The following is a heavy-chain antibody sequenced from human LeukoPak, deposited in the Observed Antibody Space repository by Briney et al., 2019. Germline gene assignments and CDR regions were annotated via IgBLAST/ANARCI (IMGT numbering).Heavy chain of an antibody. D-gene: IGHD1-26*01. CDR2: IYYSGST. J-gene: IGHJ4*02. V-gene: IGHV4-39*07. CDR3: ARAPLKYSGSYSASFDY. Sequence: SETLSLTCTVSGGSISSSSFYWGWIRQRPGKGLEWIGSIYYSGSTYHNPSLKSRVTISVDTSKNQFSLKLSSVTAADTAVYYCARAPLKYSGSYSASFDYWGQGTLVTVSS. CDR1: GGSISSSSFY.